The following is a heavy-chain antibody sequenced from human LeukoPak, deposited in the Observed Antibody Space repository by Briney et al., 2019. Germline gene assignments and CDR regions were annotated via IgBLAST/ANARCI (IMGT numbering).Heavy chain of an antibody. J-gene: IGHJ5*02. CDR3: GCGGVNSRFDP. Sequence: SETLSLTCTVSGGSISSYYWSWIRQPAGKGLEWIGRIYTSGSTNYNPSLKSRVTMSVDTSKNQFSLKLSSVTAADTAVYYCGCGGVNSRFDPWGQGTLVTVSS. CDR1: GGSISSYY. D-gene: IGHD4-23*01. CDR2: IYTSGST. V-gene: IGHV4-4*07.